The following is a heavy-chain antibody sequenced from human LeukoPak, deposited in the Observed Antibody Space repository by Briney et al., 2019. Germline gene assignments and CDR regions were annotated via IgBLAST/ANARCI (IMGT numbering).Heavy chain of an antibody. D-gene: IGHD6-19*01. CDR1: GFTFDDYG. CDR3: ARQWLVDYYYYYMDV. J-gene: IGHJ6*03. CDR2: INWNGGST. V-gene: IGHV3-20*04. Sequence: PGGSLRLSCAASGFTFDDYGMSWVRQAPGKGLEWVSGINWNGGSTGYADSVKGRFTVSRDNAKNSLYLQMNSLRAEDTALYYCARQWLVDYYYYYMDVWGKGTTVTVSS.